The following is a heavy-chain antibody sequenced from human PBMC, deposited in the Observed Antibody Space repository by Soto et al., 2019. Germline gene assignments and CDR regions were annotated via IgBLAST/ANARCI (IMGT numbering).Heavy chain of an antibody. D-gene: IGHD6-19*01. J-gene: IGHJ6*02. Sequence: GGSLRLSCAASGFTFSSYGMHWVRQAPGKGLEWVAVIWYDGSNKYYADSVKGRFTISRDNSKNTLYLQMNSLRAEDTAVYYCASTYSSGWNGMDVWGQGTTVTSP. CDR1: GFTFSSYG. CDR3: ASTYSSGWNGMDV. CDR2: IWYDGSNK. V-gene: IGHV3-33*01.